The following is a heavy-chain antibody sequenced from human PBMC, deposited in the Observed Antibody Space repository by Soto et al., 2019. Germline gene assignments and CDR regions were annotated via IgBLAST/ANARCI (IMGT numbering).Heavy chain of an antibody. J-gene: IGHJ6*03. V-gene: IGHV3-7*01. CDR3: ASGVIYYYYYMDV. D-gene: IGHD2-21*01. CDR1: GFTFSSYW. Sequence: GGSLRLSWAASGFTFSSYWMSWVRQAPGKGLEWVANIKQDGSEKYYVDSVKGRFTISRDNAKNSLYLQMNSLRAEDTAVYYCASGVIYYYYYMDVWGKGTTVTVSS. CDR2: IKQDGSEK.